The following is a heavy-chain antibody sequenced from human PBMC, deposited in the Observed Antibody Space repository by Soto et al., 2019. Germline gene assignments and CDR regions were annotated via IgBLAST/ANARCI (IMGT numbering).Heavy chain of an antibody. J-gene: IGHJ6*02. CDR3: ARDEIRFSWAYGMDV. CDR2: ISYDGSNK. V-gene: IGHV3-30-3*01. D-gene: IGHD3-3*01. CDR1: GFTFSSYA. Sequence: QVQLVESGGGVVQPGRSLRLSCAASGFTFSSYAMHWVRQAPGKGLEWVAVISYDGSNKYYADSVKGRFTISRDNSKNPLYLQMNSLRAEDTAVYYCARDEIRFSWAYGMDVWGQGTTVTVSS.